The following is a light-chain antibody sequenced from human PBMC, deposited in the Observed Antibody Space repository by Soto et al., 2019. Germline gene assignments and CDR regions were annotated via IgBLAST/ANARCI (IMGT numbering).Light chain of an antibody. J-gene: IGLJ1*01. CDR3: QSYDSSLSGYV. Sequence: VLTQPPSVSGAPGQRVTISCTGSSSNIGAGYDVHWYQQLPGTAPKLLIYGNINRPSGVPDRFSGSKSGTSASLAITGLQAEDEADYYCQSYDSSLSGYVFGTGTKVTVL. CDR1: SSNIGAGYD. CDR2: GNI. V-gene: IGLV1-40*01.